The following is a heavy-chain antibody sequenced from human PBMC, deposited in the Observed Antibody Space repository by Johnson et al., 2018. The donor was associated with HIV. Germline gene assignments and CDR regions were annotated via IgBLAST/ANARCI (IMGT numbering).Heavy chain of an antibody. D-gene: IGHD6-19*01. V-gene: IGHV3-13*01. CDR2: IGTAGDT. CDR3: ARDVRQREGQWLVHAFDI. CDR1: GFTFSTYD. J-gene: IGHJ3*02. Sequence: VQLVESGGGLVQPGGSLRLSCAASGFTFSTYDMHWVRQTTGKRLEWVSAIGTAGDTYYPGSVEGRFSISRDNAKNTVDLQLNSLRAEDTAVDYCARDVRQREGQWLVHAFDIWGQGTMVTVSS.